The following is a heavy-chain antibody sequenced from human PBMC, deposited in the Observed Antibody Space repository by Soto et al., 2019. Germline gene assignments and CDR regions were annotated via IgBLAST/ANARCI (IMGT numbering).Heavy chain of an antibody. CDR1: GYTFTNYG. Sequence: QVQLLQSGGEVKEPGASVGVSCKTSGYTFTNYGITWVRQAPGQGLEWMGWISGYNGNTNYAQNFQDRLTMTIDTSTSTAYMELRSLRSDDTAVYFCARSIRVASPGDYWGQGTLATVSS. CDR3: ARSIRVASPGDY. V-gene: IGHV1-18*04. J-gene: IGHJ4*02. D-gene: IGHD2-21*01. CDR2: ISGYNGNT.